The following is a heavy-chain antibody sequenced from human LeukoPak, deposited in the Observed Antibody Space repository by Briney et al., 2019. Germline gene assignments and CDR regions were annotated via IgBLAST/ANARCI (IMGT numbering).Heavy chain of an antibody. CDR2: IYYSGST. Sequence: SETLSLTCTVSGGSISSYYWSWIRRPPGKGLEWIGYIYYSGSTNYNPSLKSRVTISVDTSKNQFSLKLSSVTAADTAVYYCARDLPWFDPWGQGTLVTVSS. CDR1: GGSISSYY. CDR3: ARDLPWFDP. V-gene: IGHV4-59*01. J-gene: IGHJ5*02.